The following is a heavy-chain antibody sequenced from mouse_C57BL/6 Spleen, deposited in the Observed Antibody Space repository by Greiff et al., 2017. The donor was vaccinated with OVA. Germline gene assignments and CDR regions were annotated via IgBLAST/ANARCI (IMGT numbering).Heavy chain of an antibody. V-gene: IGHV5-4*01. D-gene: IGHD2-3*01. CDR3: ARDDGTGGFAY. CDR1: GFTFSSYA. Sequence: VQLKESGGGLVKPGGSLKLSCAASGFTFSSYAMSWVRQTPEKRLEWVATISDGGSYTYYPDNVKGRFTISRDNAKNNLYLQMSHLKSEDTAMYYCARDDGTGGFAYWGQGTLVTVSA. CDR2: ISDGGSYT. J-gene: IGHJ3*01.